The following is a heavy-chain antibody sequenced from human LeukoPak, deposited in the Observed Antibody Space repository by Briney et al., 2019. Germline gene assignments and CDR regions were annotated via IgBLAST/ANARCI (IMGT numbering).Heavy chain of an antibody. V-gene: IGHV3-33*01. CDR2: IWYDGSNK. D-gene: IGHD4-17*01. CDR3: ATLLTVTTWSYYYYGMDV. CDR1: GFTFSSYG. Sequence: PGGSLRLSCAASGFTFSSYGMHWVRQAPGKGLEWVAVIWYDGSNKYYADSVKGRFTISRDNSKNTLYLQMDSLRAEDTAVYYCATLLTVTTWSYYYYGMDVWGQGTAVTVSS. J-gene: IGHJ6*02.